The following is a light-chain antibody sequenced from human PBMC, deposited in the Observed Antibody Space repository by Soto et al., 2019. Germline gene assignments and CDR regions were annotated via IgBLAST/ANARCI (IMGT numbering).Light chain of an antibody. CDR3: SAYAGSNNLV. J-gene: IGLJ2*01. CDR2: EVS. Sequence: QSVLTQPPSASGSHGQSVTISCTGTSSDVGAYDYVSWYQQHPGTAPKVMIYEVSKRPSGVPDRFSGSRSGNTASLTVSGLQAEDEADYYCSAYAGSNNLVFGGGTKLTVL. V-gene: IGLV2-8*01. CDR1: SSDVGAYDY.